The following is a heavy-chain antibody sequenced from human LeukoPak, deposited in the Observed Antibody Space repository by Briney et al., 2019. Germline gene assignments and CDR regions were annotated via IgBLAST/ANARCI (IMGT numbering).Heavy chain of an antibody. CDR3: AKDREYYYDSSGFFDY. Sequence: GGSLRLSCAASGFTFSSYAMSWVRQAPGKGLEWVSAISGSGGGTYYADSVKGRFTISRDNSKNTLYLQMNSLRAEDTAVYYCAKDREYYYDSSGFFDYWGQGTLVTVSS. CDR1: GFTFSSYA. CDR2: ISGSGGGT. D-gene: IGHD3-22*01. V-gene: IGHV3-23*01. J-gene: IGHJ4*02.